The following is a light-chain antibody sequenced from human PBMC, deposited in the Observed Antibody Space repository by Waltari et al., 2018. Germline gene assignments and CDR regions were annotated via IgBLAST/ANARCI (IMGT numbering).Light chain of an antibody. Sequence: DIVMTQSPSTLSVSPGEGVTLSCRASQSVGSNLAWYQQKPGQPPKLLIYWASTRESGVPDRFSGSGSGTDFTLTISSLQAEDVAVYYCQQYYFTPPWTFGQGTNLEIK. V-gene: IGKV4-1*01. CDR1: QSVGSN. CDR3: QQYYFTPPWT. J-gene: IGKJ2*02. CDR2: WAS.